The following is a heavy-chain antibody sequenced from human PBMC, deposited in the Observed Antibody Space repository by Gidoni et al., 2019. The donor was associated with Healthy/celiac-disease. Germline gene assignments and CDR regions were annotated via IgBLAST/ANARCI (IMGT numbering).Heavy chain of an antibody. J-gene: IGHJ3*02. Sequence: EVQLVESGGGLVQPGGSLGLSCAGSGFTFSRYAMSWVRQAPGKGLEWVSAISVSGGSTYYAASVKGRFTISRDNSKNTLYLQMNSLRAEDTAVYYCAKDRARDIYGFGELLSPLDIWGQGTMVTVSS. V-gene: IGHV3-23*04. CDR1: GFTFSRYA. CDR2: ISVSGGST. D-gene: IGHD3-10*01. CDR3: AKDRARDIYGFGELLSPLDI.